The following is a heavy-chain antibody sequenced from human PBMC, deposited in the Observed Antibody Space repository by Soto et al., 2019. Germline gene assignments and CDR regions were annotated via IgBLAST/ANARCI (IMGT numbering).Heavy chain of an antibody. Sequence: PSETLSLTCSVSGGSVTNINYFWAWIRHSPGNVLEWIAPLSSTGTTFYNASLRSRVSMTIDASKNRFSLHLSSVTASDTALYYCARHEYVSSSYDLLDVWGRGTMVTVSS. V-gene: IGHV4-39*01. CDR3: ARHEYVSSSYDLLDV. CDR2: LSSTGTT. J-gene: IGHJ3*01. CDR1: GGSVTNINYF. D-gene: IGHD3-22*01.